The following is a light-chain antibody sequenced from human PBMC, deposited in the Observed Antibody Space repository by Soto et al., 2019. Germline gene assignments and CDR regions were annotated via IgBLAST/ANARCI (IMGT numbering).Light chain of an antibody. CDR1: NSNNGSNT. V-gene: IGLV1-44*01. CDR3: AAWDDSLNGRVV. J-gene: IGLJ2*01. CDR2: RIN. Sequence: QSVLTQPPSASGTPGQRVTISCSGSNSNNGSNTVNWYQQLPGTAPKLLIYRINQRPSGVPDRFSGSKSGTSASLAISGLQSEDEADYYCAAWDDSLNGRVVFGGGTKLTVL.